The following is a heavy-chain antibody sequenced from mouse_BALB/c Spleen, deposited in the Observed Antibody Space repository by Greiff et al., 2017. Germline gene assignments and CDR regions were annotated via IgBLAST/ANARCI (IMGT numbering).Heavy chain of an antibody. Sequence: DVMLVESGGGLVQPGGSLKLSCAASGFTFSSYGMSWVRQTPDKRLELVATINSNGGSTYYPDSVKGRFTISRDNAKNTLYLQMSSLKSEDTAMYYCARAGDYAMDYWGQGTSVTVSS. CDR2: INSNGGST. CDR1: GFTFSSYG. V-gene: IGHV5-6-3*01. CDR3: ARAGDYAMDY. J-gene: IGHJ4*01.